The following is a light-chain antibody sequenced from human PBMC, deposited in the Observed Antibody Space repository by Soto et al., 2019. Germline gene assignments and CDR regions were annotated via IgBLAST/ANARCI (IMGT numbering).Light chain of an antibody. CDR3: QQRSRWPLT. CDR1: HGVSSD. Sequence: EIVLTQSPVTLSLSPGERATLSCRASHGVSSDLLWYQQKPGQSPRLLISDASNRATGIPARFSGSGSGTDFILTISSLEPEDFAVYYCQQRSRWPLTFGGGTRVEIK. V-gene: IGKV3-11*01. J-gene: IGKJ4*01. CDR2: DAS.